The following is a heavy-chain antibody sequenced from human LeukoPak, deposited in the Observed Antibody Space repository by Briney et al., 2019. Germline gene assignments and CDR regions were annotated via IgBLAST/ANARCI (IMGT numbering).Heavy chain of an antibody. CDR1: GCSARSSA. Sequence: AGSLRLSCAASGCSARSSAMSWVRQAPGKGLKWVASISGSGDTTYYTDSVKGRFTVSRDNSENTLSLQMSSLRAEDTAVYYCAKISVGTLGGILVISDWGQGNLVTVSS. CDR3: AKISVGTLGGILVISD. CDR2: ISGSGDTT. D-gene: IGHD3-16*02. V-gene: IGHV3-23*01. J-gene: IGHJ4*02.